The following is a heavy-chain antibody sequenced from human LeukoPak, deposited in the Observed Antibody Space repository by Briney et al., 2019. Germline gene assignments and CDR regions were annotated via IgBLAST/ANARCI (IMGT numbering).Heavy chain of an antibody. CDR2: INHSGST. CDR1: GGSFSGYY. D-gene: IGHD3-22*01. J-gene: IGHJ4*02. Sequence: SETLSLTCAVYGGSFSGYYWSWIRQPPGKGLEWIGEINHSGSTNYNPSLKSRVTISVDTSKNQFSLKLSSVTAADTAVYYCATLFPHYYDSSGYYGDYWGQGTLVTVSS. CDR3: ATLFPHYYDSSGYYGDY. V-gene: IGHV4-34*01.